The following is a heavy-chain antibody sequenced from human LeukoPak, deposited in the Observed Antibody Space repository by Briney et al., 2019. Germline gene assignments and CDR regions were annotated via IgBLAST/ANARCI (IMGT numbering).Heavy chain of an antibody. Sequence: GGSLRLSCAASAFTVSSYYMSWVRQAPGKGLEWVSSIRSSSGYINYADSVKGRFTISRDNAKNSLYLQMNSLRAEDTAVYYCATNTEIYSSSPQGFDYWGQGTLVTVSS. CDR1: AFTVSSYY. V-gene: IGHV3-21*01. CDR2: IRSSSGYI. D-gene: IGHD6-13*01. CDR3: ATNTEIYSSSPQGFDY. J-gene: IGHJ4*02.